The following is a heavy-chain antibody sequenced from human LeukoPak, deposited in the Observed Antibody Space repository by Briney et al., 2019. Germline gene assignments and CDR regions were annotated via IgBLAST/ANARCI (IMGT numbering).Heavy chain of an antibody. D-gene: IGHD3-3*01. J-gene: IGHJ4*02. Sequence: GGSLRLSCAASGFTFSSYAMSWVRQAPGKGLEWVSAISGSGGSTYYADSVKGRFTISRDNSKNTLYLQMNSLRAEDTAVYYCAKGQTVLRFLEWLPDYWGQGTLVTVSS. CDR2: ISGSGGST. CDR1: GFTFSSYA. V-gene: IGHV3-23*01. CDR3: AKGQTVLRFLEWLPDY.